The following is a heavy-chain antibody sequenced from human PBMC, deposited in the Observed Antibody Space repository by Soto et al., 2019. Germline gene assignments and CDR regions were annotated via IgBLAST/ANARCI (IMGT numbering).Heavy chain of an antibody. CDR3: ARDVCRSCSTPRGLDY. D-gene: IGHD2-2*01. CDR2: IWYDGSDK. Sequence: QVKLVESGGGVVQPGRSLRLSCAASGFTFSNYGMHWVRQAPGKGLEWVAVIWYDGSDKYYADSVKGRFTISRDNSKNTLYLTMSSLRAEDTAVYYCARDVCRSCSTPRGLDYWGQGTLVPVPS. J-gene: IGHJ4*02. V-gene: IGHV3-33*01. CDR1: GFTFSNYG.